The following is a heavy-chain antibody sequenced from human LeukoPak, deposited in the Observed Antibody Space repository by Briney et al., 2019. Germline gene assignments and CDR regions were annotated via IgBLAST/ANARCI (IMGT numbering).Heavy chain of an antibody. V-gene: IGHV4-61*01. Sequence: SETLSLTCTVSGDSISSGLYSWSWIRQPPGKGLEWIGYIYYSGSTNYNPSLKSRVTISVDTSKNQFSLKLSSVTAADTAVYYCARGSFLYAFDIWGQGTMVTVSS. J-gene: IGHJ3*02. CDR3: ARGSFLYAFDI. CDR1: GDSISSGLYS. D-gene: IGHD2/OR15-2a*01. CDR2: IYYSGST.